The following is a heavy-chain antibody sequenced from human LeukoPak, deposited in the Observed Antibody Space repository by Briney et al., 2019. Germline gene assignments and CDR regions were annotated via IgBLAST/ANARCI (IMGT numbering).Heavy chain of an antibody. CDR3: ARVLYYYDSSGYYPDAFDI. CDR1: GFTFSSYA. J-gene: IGHJ3*02. D-gene: IGHD3-22*01. CDR2: ISGSGGST. V-gene: IGHV3-23*01. Sequence: GGSLRLSCAASGFTFSSYAMSWVRQAPGKGLEWVSAISGSGGSTYYADSVKGRFTISRDNSKNTLYLQMNSLRAEDTAVYYCARVLYYYDSSGYYPDAFDIWGQGTMVTVSS.